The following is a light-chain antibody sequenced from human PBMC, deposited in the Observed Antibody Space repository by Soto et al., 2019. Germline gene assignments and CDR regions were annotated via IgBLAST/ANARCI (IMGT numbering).Light chain of an antibody. CDR1: QSVSSN. V-gene: IGKV3-15*01. J-gene: IGKJ1*01. Sequence: EIVMTQSPATLSVSPGERATLSCRASQSVSSNLAWYQQKPGQAPRLFIYGASTRATGIPARFSGSGSGTEFTLTISSLQSEDFAVYYCQQYNNWPPRAWTFGQGTKVEIK. CDR2: GAS. CDR3: QQYNNWPPRAWT.